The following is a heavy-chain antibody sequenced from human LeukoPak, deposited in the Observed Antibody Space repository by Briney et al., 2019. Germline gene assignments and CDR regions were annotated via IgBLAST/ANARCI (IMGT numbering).Heavy chain of an antibody. CDR3: ARGLPYSGGYSFDY. J-gene: IGHJ4*02. CDR2: MNPNSGNT. D-gene: IGHD1-26*01. Sequence: ASVKVSCKASGYTFTSYDVNWVRQATGQRLEWMGWMNPNSGNTGYAQKFQGRVTMTRNTSISTAYMELSSLRSGDTAVYYCARGLPYSGGYSFDYWGERTLVTVSS. CDR1: GYTFTSYD. V-gene: IGHV1-8*01.